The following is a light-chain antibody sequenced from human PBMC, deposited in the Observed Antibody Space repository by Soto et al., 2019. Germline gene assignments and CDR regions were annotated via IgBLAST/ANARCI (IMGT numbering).Light chain of an antibody. CDR2: DAS. V-gene: IGKV1-39*01. CDR1: QNIRNL. Sequence: DIQLTQSPSTLSAAVGDSVTITCRASQNIRNLLAWYQQKPGKAPKPLIYDASTLKTGVPSRFSGSGSGKDFTLTISSLKHEDFATYYCQQSYSTPRWTFGQGTKVDIK. CDR3: QQSYSTPRWT. J-gene: IGKJ1*01.